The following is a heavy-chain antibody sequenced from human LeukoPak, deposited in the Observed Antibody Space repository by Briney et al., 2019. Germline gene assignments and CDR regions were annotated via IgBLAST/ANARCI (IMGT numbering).Heavy chain of an antibody. J-gene: IGHJ4*02. CDR2: ISGSGGST. CDR1: GFTFSSYA. Sequence: PGGSLRLSCAASGFTFSSYAMSWVRQAPGKGLEWVSAISGSGGSTYYADSVKGRFTISRDNSKNTLYLQMNSLRAEDTAVYYCAKDYYDSSGYYHLSVKGNYYFDYWGQGTLVTVSS. D-gene: IGHD3-22*01. CDR3: AKDYYDSSGYYHLSVKGNYYFDY. V-gene: IGHV3-23*01.